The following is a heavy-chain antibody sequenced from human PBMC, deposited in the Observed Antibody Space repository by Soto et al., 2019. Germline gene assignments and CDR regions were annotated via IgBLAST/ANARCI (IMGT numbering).Heavy chain of an antibody. D-gene: IGHD2-8*02. Sequence: QLQLQESGPGLVKPSQTLSLACTVSGGSFSSGGYYWSWIRQLPGKGLEWIGYIYYSGSTYYNPSLKSRLTIPLDTSKNQFSLKLSSVTAADTAVYYCARATSFSGPHGYWGQGTLVTVSS. CDR3: ARATSFSGPHGY. CDR2: IYYSGST. CDR1: GGSFSSGGYY. V-gene: IGHV4-31*03. J-gene: IGHJ4*02.